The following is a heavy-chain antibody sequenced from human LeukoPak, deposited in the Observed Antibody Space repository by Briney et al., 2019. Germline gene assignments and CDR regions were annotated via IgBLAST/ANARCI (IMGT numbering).Heavy chain of an antibody. CDR1: GYTFTIYA. CDR2: INTNTGNP. V-gene: IGHV7-4-1*02. J-gene: IGHJ3*02. CDR3: AREDSGSRGDAFDI. Sequence: ASVTVSFKASGYTFTIYAMNWVRQAPGQGLEWVGWINTNTGNPTYAQGFTGRFVFSLDTSVSTAYLQISSLKAEDTAVYYCAREDSGSRGDAFDIWGQGTMVTVSS. D-gene: IGHD3-10*01.